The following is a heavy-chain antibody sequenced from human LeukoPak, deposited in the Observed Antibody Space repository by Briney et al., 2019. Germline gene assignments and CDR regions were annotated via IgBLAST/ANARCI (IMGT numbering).Heavy chain of an antibody. CDR3: ARETYFGAFDI. V-gene: IGHV4-59*01. CDR2: IYYSGST. J-gene: IGHJ3*02. Sequence: SETLSLTCTVSGGSISSYYWSWIRQPPGKGLEWIGYIYYSGSTNYNPSLKSRVTISVDTSKNQFSLKLSSVTAADTAVYYCARETYFGAFDIWGQGTMVTVSS. D-gene: IGHD3-10*01. CDR1: GGSISSYY.